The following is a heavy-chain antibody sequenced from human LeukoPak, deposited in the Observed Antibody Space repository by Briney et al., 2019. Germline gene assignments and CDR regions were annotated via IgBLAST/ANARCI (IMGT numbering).Heavy chain of an antibody. D-gene: IGHD1-1*01. CDR2: INFDASAS. CDR1: GLTFSSFW. J-gene: IGHJ4*02. V-gene: IGHV3-7*04. Sequence: PGGSLRLSCAASGLTFSSFWMGWVRQAPGKGLEWVASINFDASASHHVDSVNGRFTISRDNAKNSLYLQMSYLRAEDTAVYFCTRVTTNGYFEYWGQGTLVTVSS. CDR3: TRVTTNGYFEY.